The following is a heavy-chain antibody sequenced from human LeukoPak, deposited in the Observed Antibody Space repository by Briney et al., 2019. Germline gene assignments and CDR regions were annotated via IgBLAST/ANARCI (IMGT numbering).Heavy chain of an antibody. D-gene: IGHD3-3*01. V-gene: IGHV3-74*01. CDR3: ARDRAAFGVVQVGY. CDR1: TFTFSRYW. Sequence: GGSLRLSCAASTFTFSRYWMHWVRQAPGKGLVWVSRINSDGTNTYYADSVNGRFTISRDNTKNTLYLQMNSLRTEDTAVYYCARDRAAFGVVQVGYWGQGTLVTVSS. J-gene: IGHJ4*02. CDR2: INSDGTNT.